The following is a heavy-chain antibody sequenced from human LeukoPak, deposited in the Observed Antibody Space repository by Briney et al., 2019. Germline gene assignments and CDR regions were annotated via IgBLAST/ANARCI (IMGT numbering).Heavy chain of an antibody. D-gene: IGHD3-3*01. Sequence: GGSLRLSCAASGFTFSSYAMHWVRQAPGKGLEWVAVISYDGSNKYYADSVKGRFTISRDNSKNTLYLQMNSLRAEDTAVYYCARVRSPYYDFWSGYRQDWFDPWGQGTLVTVSS. CDR1: GFTFSSYA. V-gene: IGHV3-30-3*01. CDR2: ISYDGSNK. CDR3: ARVRSPYYDFWSGYRQDWFDP. J-gene: IGHJ5*02.